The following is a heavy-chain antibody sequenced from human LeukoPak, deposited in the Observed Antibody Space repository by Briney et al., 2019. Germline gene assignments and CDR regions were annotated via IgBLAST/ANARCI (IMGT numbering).Heavy chain of an antibody. J-gene: IGHJ4*02. CDR2: ISAYNGNT. CDR3: ARDPPHSSGPTSPCFEY. CDR1: GYTFTSYG. D-gene: IGHD6-19*01. Sequence: GPVKVSCKASGYTFTSYGISWVRQAPGQGLEWMGWISAYNGNTNYAQNFQGRVTMTTDTSTSTAYMELRSLRSDDTAVYYCARDPPHSSGPTSPCFEYWGQGTLVTVSS. V-gene: IGHV1-18*01.